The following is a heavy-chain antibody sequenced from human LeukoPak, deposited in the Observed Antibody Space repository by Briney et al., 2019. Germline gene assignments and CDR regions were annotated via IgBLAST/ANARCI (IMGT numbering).Heavy chain of an antibody. Sequence: GGSLRLSCAASGFTFSSYGIHWVRQAPGKGLEWVAVISYEGSDKYYADSVKGRFTISRDNSKKSLYLQMDSLRDEDTAVYYCARAYSSSSNNWFDPWGQGTLVTVSS. V-gene: IGHV3-30*03. CDR1: GFTFSSYG. J-gene: IGHJ5*02. CDR2: ISYEGSDK. CDR3: ARAYSSSSNNWFDP. D-gene: IGHD6-13*01.